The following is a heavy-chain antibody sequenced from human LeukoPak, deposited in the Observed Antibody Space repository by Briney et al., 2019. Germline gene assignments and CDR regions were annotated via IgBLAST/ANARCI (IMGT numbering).Heavy chain of an antibody. CDR2: ISGSGGST. CDR3: AKDVSEGVTYYDFWSGRGDAFDI. Sequence: PGESLRLSCAASGFTFSSYAMSWVRQAPGKGLEWVSTISGSGGSTYYADSVKGRFTISRDNSKNTLYLQMNSLRAEDTAVYYCAKDVSEGVTYYDFWSGRGDAFDIWGQGTMVTVSS. CDR1: GFTFSSYA. D-gene: IGHD3-3*01. V-gene: IGHV3-23*01. J-gene: IGHJ3*02.